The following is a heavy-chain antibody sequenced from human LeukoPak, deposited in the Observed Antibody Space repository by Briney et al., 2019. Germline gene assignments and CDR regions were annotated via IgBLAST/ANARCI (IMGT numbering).Heavy chain of an antibody. CDR3: ARGYGSGGY. CDR2: ISGSGGTT. CDR1: GFTFSSYA. Sequence: GGSLRLSCAASGFTFSSYAMNWVRQAPGKGLEWVSTISGSGGTTYYADSVKGRFTISRDNSKNTLYLQMNSLRAEDTAVYYCARGYGSGGYWGQGTLVTVSS. J-gene: IGHJ4*02. D-gene: IGHD3-10*01. V-gene: IGHV3-23*01.